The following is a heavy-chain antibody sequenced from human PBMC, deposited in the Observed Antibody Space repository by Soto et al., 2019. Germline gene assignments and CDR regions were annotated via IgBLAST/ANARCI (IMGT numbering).Heavy chain of an antibody. D-gene: IGHD4-4*01. CDR2: IDPSDSYT. J-gene: IGHJ6*02. CDR3: ARRSIYSNYDYYYGMDV. Sequence: GESLKISCKGSGYSFTSYWISWVRQMPGKGLEWMGRIDPSDSYTNYSPSFQGHVTISADKSISTAYLQWSSLKASDTAMYYCARRSIYSNYDYYYGMDVWGQGTMVTVSS. CDR1: GYSFTSYW. V-gene: IGHV5-10-1*01.